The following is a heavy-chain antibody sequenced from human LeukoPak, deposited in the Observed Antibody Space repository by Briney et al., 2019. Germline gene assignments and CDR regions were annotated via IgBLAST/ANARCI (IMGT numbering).Heavy chain of an antibody. V-gene: IGHV4-59*08. J-gene: IGHJ4*02. CDR1: GGSMRSYY. Sequence: SETLPLTCTVSGGSMRSYYWSWIRQPPGKGLELIGYVYYSGTANYNPSLESRVTILVDTSKNQFSLNLSSVTAAATAVYYCARTKSGWYYSDYWGQGTLVSVSS. CDR2: VYYSGTA. CDR3: ARTKSGWYYSDY. D-gene: IGHD6-19*01.